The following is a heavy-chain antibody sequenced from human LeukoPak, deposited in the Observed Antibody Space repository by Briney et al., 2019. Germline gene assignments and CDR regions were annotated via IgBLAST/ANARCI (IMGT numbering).Heavy chain of an antibody. CDR2: MNTNSGNT. CDR1: GYTFSNYE. V-gene: IGHV1-8*03. J-gene: IGHJ6*03. Sequence: ASVKVSCKASGYTFSNYEINRVRQATGQGLEWMGWMNTNSGNTGYAQKIQGRVTITRNTSISTVYMELSSLRSEDTAVYYCAREAVGGGYYYMDVWGKGTTVTVSS. D-gene: IGHD3-3*01. CDR3: AREAVGGGYYYMDV.